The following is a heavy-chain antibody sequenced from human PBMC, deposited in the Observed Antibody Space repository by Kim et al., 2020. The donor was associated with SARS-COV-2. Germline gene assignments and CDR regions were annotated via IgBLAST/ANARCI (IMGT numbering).Heavy chain of an antibody. Sequence: GGSLRLSCAASGFTFSSYSMNWVRQAPGKGLEWVSSISSSSSYIYYADSVKGRFTISRDNAKNSLYLQMNSLRAEDTAVYYCARGLLIAEEGDVWGQGTTVTVSS. D-gene: IGHD6-13*01. CDR1: GFTFSSYS. CDR3: ARGLLIAEEGDV. V-gene: IGHV3-21*01. CDR2: ISSSSSYI. J-gene: IGHJ6*02.